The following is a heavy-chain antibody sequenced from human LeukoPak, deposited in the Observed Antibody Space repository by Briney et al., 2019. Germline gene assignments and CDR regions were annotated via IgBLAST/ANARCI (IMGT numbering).Heavy chain of an antibody. D-gene: IGHD2-21*02. Sequence: GVPLSLSCGAWRFPHNRYAVLGVRQAPGKGLEWVSAISGRCGSTYYADSVKGRFTIYRDNSKNTLYLQMNSLRAEDTAVYYCAKDFGVVVTAIPSYWGQGTLVTVSS. V-gene: IGHV3-23*01. CDR2: ISGRCGST. CDR1: RFPHNRYA. J-gene: IGHJ4*02. CDR3: AKDFGVVVTAIPSY.